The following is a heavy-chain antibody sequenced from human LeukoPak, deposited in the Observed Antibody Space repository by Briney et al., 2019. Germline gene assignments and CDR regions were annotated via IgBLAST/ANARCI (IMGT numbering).Heavy chain of an antibody. J-gene: IGHJ6*02. V-gene: IGHV4-59*11. CDR1: GGSISSHY. Sequence: SETLSLTCTVSGGSISSHYWSWIRQPPGKGLEWIGYIYYSGSTNYNPSLKSRVTISVDTSKNQFSLKLSSVTAADTAVYYCARGVVPAEYWGYYYYGMDVWGQGTTVTVSS. D-gene: IGHD2-2*01. CDR3: ARGVVPAEYWGYYYYGMDV. CDR2: IYYSGST.